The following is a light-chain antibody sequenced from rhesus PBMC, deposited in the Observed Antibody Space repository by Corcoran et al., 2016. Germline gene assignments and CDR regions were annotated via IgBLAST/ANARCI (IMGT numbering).Light chain of an antibody. CDR3: QQYSISPIT. CDR1: KSISSW. Sequence: DIQMTQSPPSLSASVGDRVTIRCRASKSISSWLAWYQQKPGRTPELLIYMASTLQTGVPSRFSGSGSGTDFVLTISSLQSEDFATYFCQQYSISPITFGPGTKVEIK. V-gene: IGKV1-22*01. CDR2: MAS. J-gene: IGKJ3*01.